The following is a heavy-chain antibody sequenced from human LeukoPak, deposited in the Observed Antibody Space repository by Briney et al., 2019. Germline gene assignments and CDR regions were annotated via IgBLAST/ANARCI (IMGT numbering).Heavy chain of an antibody. CDR2: ISYDGSNK. D-gene: IGHD3-22*01. CDR1: GFTFSSYA. Sequence: PGGSLRLSCAASGFTFSSYAMHWVRQAPGKGLEWVAVISYDGSNKYYADSVKGRFTISRDNSKNTLYLQMNSLRAEDTAVYYCAKGLTMIVVVITTFRGSYYYYGMDVWGQGTTVTVSS. CDR3: AKGLTMIVVVITTFRGSYYYYGMDV. J-gene: IGHJ6*02. V-gene: IGHV3-30*01.